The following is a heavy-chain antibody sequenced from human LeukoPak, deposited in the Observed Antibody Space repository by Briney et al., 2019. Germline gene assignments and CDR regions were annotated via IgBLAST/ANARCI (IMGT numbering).Heavy chain of an antibody. CDR1: GFTFSSYA. J-gene: IGHJ4*02. Sequence: GGSLRLSCAASGFTFSSYAMHWVRQAPGKGLEWVAVISYDGSNKYYADSVKGRFTISRDNSKNTLYLQMNSLRGEDTAVYYCARALAATYYFDYWGQGTLVTVSS. D-gene: IGHD2-15*01. CDR2: ISYDGSNK. CDR3: ARALAATYYFDY. V-gene: IGHV3-30-3*01.